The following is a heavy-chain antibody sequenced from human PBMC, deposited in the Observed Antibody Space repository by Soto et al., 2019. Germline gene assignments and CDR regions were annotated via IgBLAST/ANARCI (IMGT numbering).Heavy chain of an antibody. CDR3: ARVTHSSSWHFWSPPDYYYYGMDV. CDR1: GYTFTSYG. D-gene: IGHD6-13*01. V-gene: IGHV1-18*01. J-gene: IGHJ6*02. Sequence: VKVSCKASGYTFTSYGISWVRQAPGQGLEWMGWISAYNGNTNYAQKLQGRVTMTTDTSTSTAYMELRSLRSDDTAVYYCARVTHSSSWHFWSPPDYYYYGMDVWGQGTTVTVSS. CDR2: ISAYNGNT.